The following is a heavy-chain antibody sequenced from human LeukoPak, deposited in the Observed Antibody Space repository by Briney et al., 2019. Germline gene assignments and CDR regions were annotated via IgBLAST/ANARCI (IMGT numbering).Heavy chain of an antibody. CDR3: SSSGAEEWQGLHF. CDR1: GGTFSSYA. CDR2: IIPILGIA. Sequence: ASVKVSCKASGGTFSSYAISWVRQAPGQGLEWMGRIIPILGIANYAQKFQGRVTITADKSTSTAYMELSSLRSEDTAVYYCSSSGAEEWQGLHFWGQGTLVTVSS. J-gene: IGHJ4*02. D-gene: IGHD3-3*01. V-gene: IGHV1-69*04.